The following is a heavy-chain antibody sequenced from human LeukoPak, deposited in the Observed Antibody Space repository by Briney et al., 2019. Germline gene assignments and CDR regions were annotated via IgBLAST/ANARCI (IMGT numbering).Heavy chain of an antibody. J-gene: IGHJ4*02. Sequence: SETLSLTCTVSGGSISGSSHYWGWIRQPPGKGLEWIGSIYYSGSSYYNPSLNSRVTMSVDTSKNQFSLKLSSVTAADTAVYYCASRTTLRSLDYWGQGTLVTVSS. CDR2: IYYSGSS. CDR3: ASRTTLRSLDY. V-gene: IGHV4-39*01. D-gene: IGHD1-1*01. CDR1: GGSISGSSHY.